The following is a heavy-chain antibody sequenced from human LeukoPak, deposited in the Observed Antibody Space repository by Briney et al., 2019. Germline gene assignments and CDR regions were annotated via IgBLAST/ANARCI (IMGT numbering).Heavy chain of an antibody. CDR1: GFIFSSHE. J-gene: IGHJ4*02. D-gene: IGHD3-22*01. CDR2: ISGDGTTI. Sequence: GGSLRLSCEASGFIFSSHEMNWVRQSPGKGLEWLSYISGDGTTIYYEDSVKGRFTISRDNAKKSLSLQMNSLRVEDTAVYYCARRESSGFFYYFDHWGQGVLVTVSS. V-gene: IGHV3-48*03. CDR3: ARRESSGFFYYFDH.